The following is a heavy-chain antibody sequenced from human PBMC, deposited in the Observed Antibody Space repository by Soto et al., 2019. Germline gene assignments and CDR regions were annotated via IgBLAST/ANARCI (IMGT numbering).Heavy chain of an antibody. D-gene: IGHD1-26*01. Sequence: QVQLVQSGAEVKKPGSSVKVSCKTSGGTFSSYGVTWVRQAPGQGLEWMGGIVPMLGTVSYAQKFQGRVTITADESTSTAYMELSSLSSDDTAVYFFAIALSGSYYGAFDIWGQGTMVTVSS. CDR1: GGTFSSYG. CDR3: AIALSGSYYGAFDI. J-gene: IGHJ3*02. CDR2: IVPMLGTV. V-gene: IGHV1-69*01.